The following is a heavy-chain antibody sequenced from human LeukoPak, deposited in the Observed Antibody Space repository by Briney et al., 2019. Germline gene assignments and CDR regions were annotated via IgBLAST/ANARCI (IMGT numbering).Heavy chain of an antibody. D-gene: IGHD3-3*01. CDR1: GGTFTNSA. CDR2: INPIFRTA. Sequence: ASVKVSCKASGGTFTNSAISWVRQAPGQGPEWMGGINPIFRTANYAQQFQDRATIIADESTSTAYMELSLLKFEDTAVYYCARGGGIFGVLTTAHYYGIDVWGQGTTVTVSS. J-gene: IGHJ6*02. CDR3: ARGGGIFGVLTTAHYYGIDV. V-gene: IGHV1-69*13.